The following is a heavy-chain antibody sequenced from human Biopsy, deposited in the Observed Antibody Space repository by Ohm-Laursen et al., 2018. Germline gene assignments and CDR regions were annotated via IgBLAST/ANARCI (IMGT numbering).Heavy chain of an antibody. Sequence: TLSLTCTVSGGSVSSGGFYWSWIRQHPGKGLEWIRYIYYSGTTYYNPSLKSLVTISVDTSKNQLSLRLNSVTAADTAVYYCARVSRSIYDSTFDSFNIWGPGTMVTVSS. CDR1: GGSVSSGGFY. D-gene: IGHD3-22*01. CDR2: IYYSGTT. V-gene: IGHV4-31*01. J-gene: IGHJ3*02. CDR3: ARVSRSIYDSTFDSFNI.